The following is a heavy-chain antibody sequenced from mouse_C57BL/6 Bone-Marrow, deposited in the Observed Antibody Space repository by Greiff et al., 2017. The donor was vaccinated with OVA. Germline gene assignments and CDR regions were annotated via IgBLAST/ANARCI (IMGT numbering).Heavy chain of an antibody. J-gene: IGHJ2*01. Sequence: VQLKESGPELVKPGASVKISCKASGYTFTDYYMNWVKQSHGKSLEWIGDINPNNGGTSYNQKFKGKATLTVDKSSSTAYMELRSLTSEDSAVYYCARETGPGYYFDYWGQGTTLTVSS. CDR3: ARETGPGYYFDY. V-gene: IGHV1-26*01. D-gene: IGHD3-3*01. CDR1: GYTFTDYY. CDR2: INPNNGGT.